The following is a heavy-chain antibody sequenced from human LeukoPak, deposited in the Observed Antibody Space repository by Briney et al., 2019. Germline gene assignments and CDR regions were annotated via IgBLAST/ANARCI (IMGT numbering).Heavy chain of an antibody. V-gene: IGHV3-7*01. D-gene: IGHD5-12*01. CDR2: IKQDGSEK. CDR3: AKQTGYSNTEDY. J-gene: IGHJ4*02. Sequence: GGSLRLSCTASGFTLSNYWMGWVREAPGKGVEGVARIKQDGSEKHYVASVKGRFTISRDNAKNSLFLQMNTLRAEDTAVYYCAKQTGYSNTEDYWGQGTLVTVSS. CDR1: GFTLSNYW.